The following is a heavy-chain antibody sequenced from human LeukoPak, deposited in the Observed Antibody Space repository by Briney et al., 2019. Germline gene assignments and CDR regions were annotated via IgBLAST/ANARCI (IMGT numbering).Heavy chain of an antibody. CDR2: IYYTGST. Sequence: SQTLSLTCSVSGASPSGGTYYCGWIRQPPGKGLEWIGSIYYTGSTYDNPSLKSRVTISVETSKNQFSLKLSSVTAADTAVYYCARRGGSGRAFDYWGQATLVTVS. J-gene: IGHJ4*02. D-gene: IGHD1-26*01. CDR3: ARRGGSGRAFDY. CDR1: GASPSGGTYY. V-gene: IGHV4-39*01.